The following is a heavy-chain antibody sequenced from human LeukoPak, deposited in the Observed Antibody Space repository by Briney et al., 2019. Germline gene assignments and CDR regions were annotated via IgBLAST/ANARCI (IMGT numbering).Heavy chain of an antibody. CDR3: VRDKPSGSSSGSAFDI. Sequence: QSGGSLRLSCAASGFTFSSYWMSWVRQAPGKGLEWVAIINHDGGEKSYVDSVKGRFTISRDNAKNSLYLQMSSLRVEDTAVYYCVRDKPSGSSSGSAFDIWGQGTMVTVSS. D-gene: IGHD1-26*01. CDR2: INHDGGEK. V-gene: IGHV3-7*01. J-gene: IGHJ3*02. CDR1: GFTFSSYW.